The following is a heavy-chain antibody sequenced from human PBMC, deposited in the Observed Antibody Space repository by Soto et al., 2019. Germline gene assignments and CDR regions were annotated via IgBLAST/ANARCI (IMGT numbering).Heavy chain of an antibody. V-gene: IGHV3-30-3*01. Sequence: PAGSLSLSCAASGFTFSSYAMHWVRQAPGKGLEWVAVIVHDGSNQHYADSVKGRFNISRDNSKTWLYLQMNRMRGEDTAVYYCARVLGAFDIWGQGTMVTVSS. CDR2: IVHDGSNQ. CDR1: GFTFSSYA. CDR3: ARVLGAFDI. J-gene: IGHJ3*02.